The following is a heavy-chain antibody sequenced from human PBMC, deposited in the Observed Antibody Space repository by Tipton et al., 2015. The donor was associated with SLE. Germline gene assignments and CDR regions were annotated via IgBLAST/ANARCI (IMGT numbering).Heavy chain of an antibody. V-gene: IGHV4-4*07. J-gene: IGHJ3*02. CDR1: GGSISTYY. CDR2: IYKSGST. Sequence: TLSLTCTVSGGSISTYYWTWIRQPAGKALEWIGRIYKSGSTTYNPSLKSRVTMSVDTSKNQFSLTLSSVTAADTAVYYCARKYSSAYEGFDIWGQGTLVSVSS. CDR3: ARKYSSAYEGFDI. D-gene: IGHD6-6*01.